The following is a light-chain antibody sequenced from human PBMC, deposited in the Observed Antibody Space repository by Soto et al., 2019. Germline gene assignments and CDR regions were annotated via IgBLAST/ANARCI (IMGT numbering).Light chain of an antibody. V-gene: IGKV1-27*01. Sequence: DIQMTQSPTSLSASVGDRVTITCRASQGIRNYVAWYQQIPGKAPKLLIYAASTFQSGVPSRFSGSGSGTDIPLTINGLQPEDVATYSYQKYSSVPVFGPGTKVEIK. J-gene: IGKJ3*01. CDR2: AAS. CDR1: QGIRNY. CDR3: QKYSSVPV.